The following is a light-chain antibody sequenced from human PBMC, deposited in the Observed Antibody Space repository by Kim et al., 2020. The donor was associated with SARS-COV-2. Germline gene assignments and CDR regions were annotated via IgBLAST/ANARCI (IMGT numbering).Light chain of an antibody. CDR3: QQHYIFPYT. CDR1: ESFSSW. CDR2: KAS. J-gene: IGKJ2*01. Sequence: DIQMTQSPSTLSASVGDTVTISCRASESFSSWLAWYQQKPGKAPNLLIYKASNLESGVPSRFSGSESGTEFTLTITSLQPDDFATYYCQQHYIFPYTFGQGTKLEI. V-gene: IGKV1-5*03.